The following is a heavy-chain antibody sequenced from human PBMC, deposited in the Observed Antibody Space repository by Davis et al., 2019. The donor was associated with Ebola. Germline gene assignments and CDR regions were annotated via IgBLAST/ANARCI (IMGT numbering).Heavy chain of an antibody. CDR2: IWNDGTNK. D-gene: IGHD1-14*01. CDR1: GFTFSNYG. CDR3: AKAVDRNRVFYGMDV. Sequence: GESLKISCAASGFTFSNYGMHWVRQAPGKGLEWVAIIWNDGTNKNYVDSVKGRFTISRDNSNNTLYLQMDSLRAEDTAVYYCAKAVDRNRVFYGMDVWGQGTTVTVSS. J-gene: IGHJ6*02. V-gene: IGHV3-33*06.